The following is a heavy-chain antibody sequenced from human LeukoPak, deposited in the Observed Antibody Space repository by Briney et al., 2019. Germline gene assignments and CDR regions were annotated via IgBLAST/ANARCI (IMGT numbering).Heavy chain of an antibody. J-gene: IGHJ4*02. V-gene: IGHV4-59*11. D-gene: IGHD6-13*01. CDR1: GGSISSHY. CDR2: IYYSGST. Sequence: SETLSLTCTVSGGSISSHYWSWIRQPPGKGLEWIGYIYYSGSTNYNPSLKSRVTISVDTSKNQFSLKLSSVTAADTAVYYCARVDSSSSTGVDYWGQGTLVTVSS. CDR3: ARVDSSSSTGVDY.